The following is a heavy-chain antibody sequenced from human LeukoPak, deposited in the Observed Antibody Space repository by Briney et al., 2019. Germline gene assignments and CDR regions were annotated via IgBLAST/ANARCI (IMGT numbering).Heavy chain of an antibody. V-gene: IGHV3-11*01. CDR3: VRGKRRFDY. CDR1: GSSFNESY. J-gene: IGHJ4*02. CDR2: ISGSGNSM. Sequence: GGSLRLSCAASGSSFNESYMSWIRQAPGKGLEWVAYISGSGNSMYYTDSVRGRFTISRDNARNSLFLHMSSLRADDTAVFYCVRGKRRFDYWGRGTLVSVSS.